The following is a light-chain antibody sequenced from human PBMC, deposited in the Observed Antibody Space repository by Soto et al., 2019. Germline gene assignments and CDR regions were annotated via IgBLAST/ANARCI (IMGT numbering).Light chain of an antibody. Sequence: QSALTQPRSVSGSPGQSVTISCTGTSSDVGGYNYVSWYQQHPGKAPKLMIYGVSKWPSGVPDRFSGSKSGNTASPTISGLQAEDEADYYCCSYAGSYTWVFGGGTKLTVL. CDR1: SSDVGGYNY. CDR3: CSYAGSYTWV. CDR2: GVS. J-gene: IGLJ3*02. V-gene: IGLV2-11*01.